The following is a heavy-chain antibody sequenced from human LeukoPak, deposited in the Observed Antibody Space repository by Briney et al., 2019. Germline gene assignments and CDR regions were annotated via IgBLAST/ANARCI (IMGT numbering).Heavy chain of an antibody. V-gene: IGHV2-70*11. Sequence: KSGPALVKLTQTLTLSCTCSGISLSTSGMCVSWIRQPPGKALEWLARIDWDDDKYYNTSLKTRLTISKDTSKNQVVLTMTNMDPVDTATYYCARIHRVSLGSGSYSRPFDYWGQGTLVTVSS. CDR1: GISLSTSGMC. D-gene: IGHD3-10*02. CDR2: IDWDDDK. CDR3: ARIHRVSLGSGSYSRPFDY. J-gene: IGHJ4*02.